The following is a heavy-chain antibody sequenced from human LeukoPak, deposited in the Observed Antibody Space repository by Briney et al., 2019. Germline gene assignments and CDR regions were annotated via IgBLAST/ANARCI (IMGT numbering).Heavy chain of an antibody. Sequence: SETLSLTCTVSGGSISSRGYYWSWIRQPPGKGLEWIGSIYYSGTTYYNPSLKSRVTISVDTSKNQFSLKLSAVTAADTAVYYCARLQGLGSPPFDYWGQGTLVSVSS. D-gene: IGHD3-10*01. CDR3: ARLQGLGSPPFDY. J-gene: IGHJ4*02. V-gene: IGHV4-39*01. CDR2: IYYSGTT. CDR1: GGSISSRGYY.